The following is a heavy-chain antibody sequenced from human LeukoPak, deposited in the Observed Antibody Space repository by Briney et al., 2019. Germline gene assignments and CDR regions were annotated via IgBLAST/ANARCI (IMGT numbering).Heavy chain of an antibody. D-gene: IGHD6-13*01. J-gene: IGHJ4*02. CDR2: IYTSGST. Sequence: SETLSLTCTVSGGSISSYYWSWIRQPPGKELEWIGYIYTSGSTNYNPSLKSRVTISVDTSKNQFSLKLSSVTAADTAVYYCARNSIAAAGNIIDYWGQGTLVTVSS. CDR3: ARNSIAAAGNIIDY. CDR1: GGSISSYY. V-gene: IGHV4-4*09.